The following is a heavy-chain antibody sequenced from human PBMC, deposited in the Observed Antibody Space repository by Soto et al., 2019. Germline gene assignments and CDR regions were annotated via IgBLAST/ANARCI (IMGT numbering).Heavy chain of an antibody. CDR3: GRGQIRNYYDSSGYYSWFDY. J-gene: IGHJ4*02. CDR1: GGSFSGYY. D-gene: IGHD3-22*01. V-gene: IGHV4-34*01. CDR2: INHSGST. Sequence: SETLSLTCAVYGGSFSGYYWSWIRQPPGKGLEWIGEINHSGSTNYNPPLKSRVTISVDTSKNQFSLKLSSVTAADTAVYYCGRGQIRNYYDSSGYYSWFDYWGQGTLVTVSS.